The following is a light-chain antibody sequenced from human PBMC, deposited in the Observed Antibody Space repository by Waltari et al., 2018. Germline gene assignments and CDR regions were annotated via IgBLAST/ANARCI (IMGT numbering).Light chain of an antibody. V-gene: IGKV3-20*01. CDR3: QQYGSSILYT. Sequence: VLTQSPGTLSLSPGERATLSCRTSQRLTKNYLAWYQPKPGHAPRLLIYGASSRAAGIPDRFSGSGSGTDFALTISRLEPEDSAVYYCQQYGSSILYTFGQGTKLEIQ. CDR1: QRLTKNY. J-gene: IGKJ2*01. CDR2: GAS.